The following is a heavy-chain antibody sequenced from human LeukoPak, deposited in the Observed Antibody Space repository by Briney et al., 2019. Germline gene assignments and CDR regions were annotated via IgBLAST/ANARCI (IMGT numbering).Heavy chain of an antibody. Sequence: SQTLSVTCDISGDSVSSINGAWNWIRQSASRGLEWLGRTYYRSKWYNECAESMKGRMTITPDTSNNRFSLQLNSVTPDDTAVYYCARDLANTGWYTFDYWGQGTLVTVSS. CDR2: TYYRSKWYN. CDR3: ARDLANTGWYTFDY. CDR1: GDSVSSINGA. V-gene: IGHV6-1*01. D-gene: IGHD6-19*01. J-gene: IGHJ4*02.